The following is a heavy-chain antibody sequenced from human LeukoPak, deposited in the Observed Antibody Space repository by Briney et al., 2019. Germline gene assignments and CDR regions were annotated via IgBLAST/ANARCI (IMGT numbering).Heavy chain of an antibody. V-gene: IGHV4-34*01. CDR1: GGSFSGYY. CDR3: ASPGIAAAGTGWFDP. Sequence: SETLSLACAVYGGSFSGYYWSWIRQPPGKGLEWIGEINHSGSTNYNPSLKSRVTISVDTSKNQFSLKLSSVTAADTAVYYCASPGIAAAGTGWFDPWGQGTLVTVSS. CDR2: INHSGST. D-gene: IGHD6-13*01. J-gene: IGHJ5*02.